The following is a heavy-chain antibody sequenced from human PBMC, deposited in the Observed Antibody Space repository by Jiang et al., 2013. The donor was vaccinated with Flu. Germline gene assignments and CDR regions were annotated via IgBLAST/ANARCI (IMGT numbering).Heavy chain of an antibody. D-gene: IGHD1/OR15-1a*01. V-gene: IGHV4-31*03. J-gene: IGHJ4*02. CDR2: IYSSGST. CDR3: ARDGTAADY. CDR1: NASISSGSYY. Sequence: SGPGLVKPSQTLSLTCTVSNASISSGSYYWSWIRQHPGKGLEWIGFIYSSGSTYYNPSLKSRVTISVDRSKNQFSLKLSSVTAADTAVYFCARDGTAADYWGQGTLVTVSS.